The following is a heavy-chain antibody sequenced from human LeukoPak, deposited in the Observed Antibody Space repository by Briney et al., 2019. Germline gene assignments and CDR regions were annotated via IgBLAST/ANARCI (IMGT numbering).Heavy chain of an antibody. CDR1: GYTFVDYY. D-gene: IGHD5-12*01. CDR3: ARDHRLGRTGYDMPAD. Sequence: ASVKVSCKASGYTFVDYYMYWVRQAPGQGFEWIGWLNPRSVATKYAQKFQARVTMTRDTSTSTGYMELTRLTSDDTAVYYCARDHRLGRTGYDMPADWGQGTRVIVSS. CDR2: LNPRSVAT. J-gene: IGHJ4*02. V-gene: IGHV1-2*02.